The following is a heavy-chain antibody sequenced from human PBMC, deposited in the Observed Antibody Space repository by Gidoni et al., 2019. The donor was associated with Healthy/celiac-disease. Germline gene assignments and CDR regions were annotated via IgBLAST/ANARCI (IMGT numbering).Heavy chain of an antibody. CDR1: GLTFSSYA. CDR2: ISYDGSNK. D-gene: IGHD2-15*01. CDR3: ARDPIEVVAATYYDYGMDV. V-gene: IGHV3-30-3*01. Sequence: GLTFSSYAMHWVRQAPGKGLEWVAVISYDGSNKYYADSVKGRFTISRDNSKNTLYLQMNSLRAEDTAVYYCARDPIEVVAATYYDYGMDVWGQGTTVTVSS. J-gene: IGHJ6*02.